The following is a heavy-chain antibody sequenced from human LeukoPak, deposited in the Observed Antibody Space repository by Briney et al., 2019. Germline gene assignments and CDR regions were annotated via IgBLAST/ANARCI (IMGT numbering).Heavy chain of an antibody. J-gene: IGHJ4*02. CDR2: IYYSGST. D-gene: IGHD4-23*01. CDR1: GGSISSFY. CDR3: ARDLLNEGNHLDY. V-gene: IGHV4-59*12. Sequence: SETLSLTCTVSGGSISSFYWSWIRQPPGKGLEWIGYIYYSGSTNYNPSLKSRVTISVDTSKNQFSLKLSSVTAADTAVYYCARDLLNEGNHLDYWGQGTLVTVSS.